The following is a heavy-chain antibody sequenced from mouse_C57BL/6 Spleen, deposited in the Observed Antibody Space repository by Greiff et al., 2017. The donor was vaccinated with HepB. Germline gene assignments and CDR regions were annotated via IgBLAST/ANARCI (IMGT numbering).Heavy chain of an antibody. CDR1: GFTFSSYA. V-gene: IGHV5-9-1*02. Sequence: EVHLVESGEGLVKPGGSLKLSCAASGFTFSSYAMSWVRQTPEKRLEWVAYISSGGDYIYYADTVKGRFTISRDNARNTLYLQMSSLKSEDTAMYYCTRYGSSSWYFDVWGTGTTVTVSS. CDR3: TRYGSSSWYFDV. CDR2: ISSGGDYI. D-gene: IGHD1-1*01. J-gene: IGHJ1*03.